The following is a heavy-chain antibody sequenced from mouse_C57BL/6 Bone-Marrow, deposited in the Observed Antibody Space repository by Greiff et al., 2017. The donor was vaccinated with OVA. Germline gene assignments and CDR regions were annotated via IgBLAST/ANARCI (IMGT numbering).Heavy chain of an antibody. V-gene: IGHV14-4*01. D-gene: IGHD1-1*01. CDR1: GFNIKDDY. CDR3: TPFITTVVAARKFAY. CDR2: IDPENGDT. Sequence: EVQLQQSGAELVRPGASVKLSCTASGFNIKDDYMHWVKQRPEQGLEWIGWIDPENGDTEYASKFQGKATITADTSSNTAYLRLSSLTSEDTAVYYCTPFITTVVAARKFAYWGQGTLVTVSA. J-gene: IGHJ3*01.